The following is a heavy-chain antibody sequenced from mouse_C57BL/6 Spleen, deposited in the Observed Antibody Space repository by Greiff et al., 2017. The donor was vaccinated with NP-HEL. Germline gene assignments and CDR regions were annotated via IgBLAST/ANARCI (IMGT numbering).Heavy chain of an antibody. CDR2: IWTGGGT. CDR1: GFSLTSYA. CDR3: ARNYAPKGGTYAMDY. Sequence: VQLQESGPGLVAPSQSLSITCTVSGFSLTSYAISWVRQPPGKGLEWLGVIWTGGGTNYNSALKSRLSISKDDSKSQVFLKMNSLQTDDTARYYCARNYAPKGGTYAMDYWGQGTSVTVSS. D-gene: IGHD2-12*01. J-gene: IGHJ4*01. V-gene: IGHV2-9-1*01.